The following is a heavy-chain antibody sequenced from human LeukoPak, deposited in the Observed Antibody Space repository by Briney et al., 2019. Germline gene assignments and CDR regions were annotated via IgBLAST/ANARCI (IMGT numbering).Heavy chain of an antibody. CDR3: ARQRRSSGWPNDY. V-gene: IGHV5-51*01. CDR2: IYPDGSDT. Sequence: GESLKISCKGSGYSFTSYWIAWVRQMPGKGLEWMGIIYPDGSDTRYSPSFQGQVTITAGKSISTAYLQWSSLKASDNAMYYCARQRRSSGWPNDYWGQGTLVTVSS. CDR1: GYSFTSYW. J-gene: IGHJ4*02. D-gene: IGHD6-19*01.